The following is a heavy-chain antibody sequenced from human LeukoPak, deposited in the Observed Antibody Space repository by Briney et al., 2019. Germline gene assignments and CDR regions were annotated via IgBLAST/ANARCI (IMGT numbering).Heavy chain of an antibody. CDR2: MNPNSGNT. J-gene: IGHJ4*02. CDR3: ARGTVVDY. Sequence: ASVKVSCEASGYTLSKYAINWVRQATGQGLEWMGWMNPNSGNTGYAQEFQGRVTMTWDPSIGTAYMKLRSLRSEDTALYYCARGTVVDYWGQGTLVTVSS. D-gene: IGHD2-15*01. CDR1: GYTLSKYA. V-gene: IGHV1-8*01.